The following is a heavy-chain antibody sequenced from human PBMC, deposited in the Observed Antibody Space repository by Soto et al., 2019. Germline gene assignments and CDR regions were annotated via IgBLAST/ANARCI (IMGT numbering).Heavy chain of an antibody. CDR2: IIPIVGAA. V-gene: IGHV1-69*13. D-gene: IGHD3-10*01. CDR1: GGPFSCYT. Sequence: SSVNFSGNASGGPFSCYTISWVRQAPGQGLEWMGGIIPIVGAANYAKKFQGRATITADESTRTAYMELSSLRSEDTAVYYCARGLGAGRYYSDACDIWGQRTMVTVS. CDR3: ARGLGAGRYYSDACDI. J-gene: IGHJ3*02.